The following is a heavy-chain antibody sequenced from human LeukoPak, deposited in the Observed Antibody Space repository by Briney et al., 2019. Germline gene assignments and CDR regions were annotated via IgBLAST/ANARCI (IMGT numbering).Heavy chain of an antibody. D-gene: IGHD2-2*03. CDR1: GYTFTSYG. CDR3: ARDSVPLDIVVVPAAPMGP. Sequence: ASVKVSCKASGYTFTSYGISWVRQAPGQGLEWMGWISAYNGSTNYAQKLQGRVTMTTDTSTSTAYMELRSLRSDDTAVYYCARDSVPLDIVVVPAAPMGPWGQGTLVTVSS. CDR2: ISAYNGST. V-gene: IGHV1-18*01. J-gene: IGHJ5*02.